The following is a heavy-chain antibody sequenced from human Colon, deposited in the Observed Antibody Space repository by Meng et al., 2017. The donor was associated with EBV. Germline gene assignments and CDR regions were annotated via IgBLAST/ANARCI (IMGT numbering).Heavy chain of an antibody. Sequence: QLRVQEPGPGLGAPSGTLSLTCAVSGASISSNNWWSWVRQPPGKGLEWIGEIYHGGNTNYNPSLKSRVTISVDRSNDQFSLSLSSVTAADTAVYYCARGNAYNAPSFDYWGQGTLVTVSS. J-gene: IGHJ4*02. CDR2: IYHGGNT. D-gene: IGHD5-24*01. CDR1: GASISSNNW. CDR3: ARGNAYNAPSFDY. V-gene: IGHV4-4*02.